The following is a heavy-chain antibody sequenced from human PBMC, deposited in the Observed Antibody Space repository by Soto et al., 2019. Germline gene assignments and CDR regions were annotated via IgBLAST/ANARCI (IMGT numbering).Heavy chain of an antibody. CDR1: CGSISSGDYY. J-gene: IGHJ6*02. CDR2: IYYSGST. D-gene: IGHD6-6*01. V-gene: IGHV4-30-4*01. Sequence: SETLSLTCTVSCGSISSGDYYWSWIRQPPGKGLEWIGYIYYSGSTYYNPSLKSRVTISVDTSKNQFSLKLSSMTAADTAVYYCARAGIAARPEDYYYYGMDVWGQGTTVTVS. CDR3: ARAGIAARPEDYYYYGMDV.